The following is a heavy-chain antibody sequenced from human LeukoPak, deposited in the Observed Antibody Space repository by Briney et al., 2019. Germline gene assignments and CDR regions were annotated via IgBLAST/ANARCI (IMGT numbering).Heavy chain of an antibody. D-gene: IGHD1-1*01. CDR3: ARDRVSGWNDVGWYFDL. V-gene: IGHV3-20*01. CDR1: GFTFDDYG. Sequence: GGSLRLSCAASGFTFDDYGMSWVRQAPGKGLEWVSGINWNGGSTGYADSVKGRFTISRDNAKNSLYLQMNSLRAEDTALYHCARDRVSGWNDVGWYFDLWGRGTLVTVSS. J-gene: IGHJ2*01. CDR2: INWNGGST.